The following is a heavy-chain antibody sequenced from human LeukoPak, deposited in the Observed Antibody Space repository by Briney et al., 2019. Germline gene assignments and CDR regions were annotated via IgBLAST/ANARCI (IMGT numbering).Heavy chain of an antibody. D-gene: IGHD2-2*02. CDR2: IIPILGIA. J-gene: IGHJ6*02. CDR1: GGTFSSYA. V-gene: IGHV1-69*04. Sequence: GASVKVSCKASGGTFSSYAISWVRQAPGQGLEWMGRIIPILGIANYAQKFQGRVTITADKSTSTAYMELSSLRSEDTAVYYCASLYCSSTSCYSNYYGMDVWGQGTTVTVSS. CDR3: ASLYCSSTSCYSNYYGMDV.